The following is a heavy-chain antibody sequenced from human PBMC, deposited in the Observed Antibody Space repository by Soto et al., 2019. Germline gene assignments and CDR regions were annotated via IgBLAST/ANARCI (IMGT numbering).Heavy chain of an antibody. CDR1: FGSIIGYF. V-gene: IGHV4-4*07. J-gene: IGHJ3*02. Sequence: PSETLSLTCTLSFGSIIGYFCSCILQPSGKGLGWIGRIYSSGSTNYNPSINSRITMSVDTCKKQFPLKLSSVRAADTAVYYCARAYDSNGHHVFDIWGQGTLVTV. CDR3: ARAYDSNGHHVFDI. D-gene: IGHD3-22*01. CDR2: IYSSGST.